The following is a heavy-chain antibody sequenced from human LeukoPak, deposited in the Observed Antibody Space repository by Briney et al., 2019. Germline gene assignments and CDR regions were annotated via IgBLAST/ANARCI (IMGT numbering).Heavy chain of an antibody. Sequence: PGGSLRLSCAASGFTFSSYSMNWVRQAPGKGLEWVSSISSSSSYIYYADSVKGRFTISRDNAKNSLYLQMNSLRAEDTAVYCCARDRPDYYDSSGYPFDYWGQGTLVTVSP. V-gene: IGHV3-21*01. J-gene: IGHJ4*02. CDR1: GFTFSSYS. D-gene: IGHD3-22*01. CDR2: ISSSSSYI. CDR3: ARDRPDYYDSSGYPFDY.